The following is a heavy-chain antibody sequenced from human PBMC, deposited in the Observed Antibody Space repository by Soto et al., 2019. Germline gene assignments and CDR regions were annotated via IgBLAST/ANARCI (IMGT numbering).Heavy chain of an antibody. J-gene: IGHJ3*02. CDR3: ARLVPQRLRPSLKYCSSTSCYGGNIAFDI. CDR2: IYYSGST. Sequence: SETLSLTCTVSGGSIISGDYYWSWIRQPPGKGLEWIGYIYYSGSTNYNPSLKSRVTISVDTSKNQFSLKLSSVAAADTAVYYCARLVPQRLRPSLKYCSSTSCYGGNIAFDIWGQGTMVTVSS. V-gene: IGHV4-61*08. CDR1: GGSIISGDYY. D-gene: IGHD2-2*01.